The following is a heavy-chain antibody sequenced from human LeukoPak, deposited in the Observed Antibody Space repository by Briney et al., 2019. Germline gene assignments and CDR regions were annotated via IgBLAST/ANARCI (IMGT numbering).Heavy chain of an antibody. D-gene: IGHD6-13*01. Sequence: PSETLSLTCAVYGGSFSGYYWSWIRQPPGKGLEWIGEINHSGSTNYNPSLKSRVTISVDTSKNQFSLKLSSVTAADTAVYYCARASSWYNFDYWGQGTLVTVSS. CDR1: GGSFSGYY. CDR3: ARASSWYNFDY. J-gene: IGHJ4*02. V-gene: IGHV4-34*01. CDR2: INHSGST.